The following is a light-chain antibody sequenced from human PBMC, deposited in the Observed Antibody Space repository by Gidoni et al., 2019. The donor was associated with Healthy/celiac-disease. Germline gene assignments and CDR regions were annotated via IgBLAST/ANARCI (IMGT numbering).Light chain of an antibody. V-gene: IGKV3-15*01. Sequence: EIVMTQSPATLSVSPGERATLSCRARQSVSSNFAWYQQKHGQAPSILIYGASSRSTGSPARFRGSGSGTEFTLTISSLQSEDFAVYYCQQDNNWPPWTFGQGTKVEIK. CDR3: QQDNNWPPWT. J-gene: IGKJ1*01. CDR2: GAS. CDR1: QSVSSN.